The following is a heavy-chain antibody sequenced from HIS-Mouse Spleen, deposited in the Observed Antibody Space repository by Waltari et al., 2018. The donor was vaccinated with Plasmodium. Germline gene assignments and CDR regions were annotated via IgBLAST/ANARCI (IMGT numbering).Heavy chain of an antibody. CDR3: AKILSYSSSPEDY. D-gene: IGHD6-6*01. Sequence: QAQLVESVGGVVRPGRSLRLSCAASGFTFSLYGMHWVRQAPGKGLEWVAFISYDGSNKYYADSVKGRFTISRDNSKNTLYLQMNSLRAEDTAVYYCAKILSYSSSPEDYWGQGTLVTVSS. V-gene: IGHV3-30*18. J-gene: IGHJ4*02. CDR1: GFTFSLYG. CDR2: ISYDGSNK.